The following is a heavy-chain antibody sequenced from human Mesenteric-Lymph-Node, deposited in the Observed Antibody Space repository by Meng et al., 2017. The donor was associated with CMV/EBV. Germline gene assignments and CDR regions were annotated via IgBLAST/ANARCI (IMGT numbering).Heavy chain of an antibody. J-gene: IGHJ5*02. CDR2: INHSGST. D-gene: IGHD6-13*01. V-gene: IGHV4-34*01. Sequence: SETLSLTCTVSGGSISSYYWRWIRQPAGKGLEWIGEINHSGSTNYNPSLKSRVTISVDTSKNQFSLKLSSVTAADTAVYYCARVGYSSSPWGQGTLVTVSS. CDR1: GGSISSYY. CDR3: ARVGYSSSP.